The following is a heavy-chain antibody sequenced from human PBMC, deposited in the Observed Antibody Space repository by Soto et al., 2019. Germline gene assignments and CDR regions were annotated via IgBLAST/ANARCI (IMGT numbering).Heavy chain of an antibody. CDR2: IYYSVST. V-gene: IGHV4-39*01. J-gene: IGHJ5*02. CDR1: GGSISSSSYY. CDR3: AQTYYYDSSGYHAPTDWFDP. D-gene: IGHD3-22*01. Sequence: PPETLSPTCTVSGGSISSSSYYWGWIRQPPGKGLEWSGSIYYSVSTYYNPSLKGRVTISVDTSKNQFSLKLSSVTAADTAVYYCAQTYYYDSSGYHAPTDWFDPWGQGTLVTVSS.